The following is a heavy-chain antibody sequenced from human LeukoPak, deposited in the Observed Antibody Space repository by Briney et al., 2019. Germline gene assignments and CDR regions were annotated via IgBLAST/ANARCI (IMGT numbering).Heavy chain of an antibody. CDR2: IYYSGST. V-gene: IGHV4-59*08. Sequence: SETLSLTCTVSGGSISSYDWSWIRQPPGKGLEWIGDIYYSGSTNYNPSLKSRVTISVDTSKNQFSLKLSSVTAADTAVYYCARSVEMATITDWFDPWGQGTLVTVSS. D-gene: IGHD5-12*01. CDR1: GGSISSYD. J-gene: IGHJ5*02. CDR3: ARSVEMATITDWFDP.